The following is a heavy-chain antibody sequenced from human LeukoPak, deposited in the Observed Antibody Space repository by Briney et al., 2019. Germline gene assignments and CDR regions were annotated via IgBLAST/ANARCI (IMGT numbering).Heavy chain of an antibody. Sequence: GASVKVSCKTSGYSENFYGITWVRQVAGQGLEWMGWISAQHGQTEYAPNSQDRVTMTTDTYTNTAYMELRSPRSDDTAVYYCAGSLGYCTSNVCYLKYWGQGTLVTVSS. CDR3: AGSLGYCTSNVCYLKY. V-gene: IGHV1-18*01. J-gene: IGHJ4*02. D-gene: IGHD2-8*01. CDR2: ISAQHGQT. CDR1: GYSENFYG.